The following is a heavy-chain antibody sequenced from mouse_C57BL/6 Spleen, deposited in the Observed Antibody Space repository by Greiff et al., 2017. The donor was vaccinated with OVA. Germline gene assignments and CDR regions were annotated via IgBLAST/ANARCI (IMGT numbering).Heavy chain of an antibody. CDR2: INPNNGGT. V-gene: IGHV1-26*01. J-gene: IGHJ4*01. D-gene: IGHD6-1*01. Sequence: VQLHQSGPELVKPGASVKISCKASGYTFTDYYMNWVKQSHGKSLEWIGDINPNNGGTSYNQKFKGKATLTVDKSSSTAYMELRSLTSEDSAVYYCARNPLYYAMDYWGQGTSVTVSS. CDR1: GYTFTDYY. CDR3: ARNPLYYAMDY.